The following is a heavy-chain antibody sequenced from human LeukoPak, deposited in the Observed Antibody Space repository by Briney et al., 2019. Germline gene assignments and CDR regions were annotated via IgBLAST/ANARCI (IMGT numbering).Heavy chain of an antibody. J-gene: IGHJ4*02. D-gene: IGHD3-10*01. V-gene: IGHV3-74*01. CDR3: ARGFITMVRGVIS. CDR1: GFTFSNYW. CDR2: INTDGSST. Sequence: GGSLRLSCAASGFTFSNYWMHWVRQAPGKGLVWVSHINTDGSSTSYADSVKGRFTISRDNAKNTLYLQMNSLRAEDTAVYYCARGFITMVRGVISWGQRTLVTVSS.